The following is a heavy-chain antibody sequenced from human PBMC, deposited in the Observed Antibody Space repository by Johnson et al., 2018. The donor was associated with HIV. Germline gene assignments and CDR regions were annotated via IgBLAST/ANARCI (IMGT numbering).Heavy chain of an antibody. CDR3: AKDIASGYTNGGTLDI. CDR2: ISWNSGSI. J-gene: IGHJ3*02. D-gene: IGHD6-19*01. CDR1: GFTFDDYA. Sequence: VQLVESGGGLVQPGRSLRLSCAASGFTFDDYAMHWVRQAPGKGLEWVSGISWNSGSIGYADSVKGRFTISRDNAKNTLYLQMNSLRPEDTGLYYCAKDIASGYTNGGTLDIWGQGTMVTVSS. V-gene: IGHV3-9*01.